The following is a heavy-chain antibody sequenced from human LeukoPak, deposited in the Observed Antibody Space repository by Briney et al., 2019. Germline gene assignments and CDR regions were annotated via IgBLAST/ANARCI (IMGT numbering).Heavy chain of an antibody. CDR2: IIPIFGTA. CDR1: GGTFSIYA. CDR3: AREVLRRSAAAGTH. D-gene: IGHD6-13*01. V-gene: IGHV1-69*13. J-gene: IGHJ4*02. Sequence: SVKVSCKASGGTFSIYAISWVRQVPGQGLVWMGGIIPIFGTANYAQKFQGRVTNTADESTSTAYMELSSLRSEDTAVYYCAREVLRRSAAAGTHWGQGTLVTVSS.